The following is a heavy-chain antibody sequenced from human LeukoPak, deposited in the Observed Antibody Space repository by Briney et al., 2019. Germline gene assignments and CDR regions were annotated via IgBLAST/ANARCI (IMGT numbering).Heavy chain of an antibody. D-gene: IGHD6-6*01. V-gene: IGHV1-69*05. Sequence: GASVKVSCKASGGTFSSYAISWVRQAPGQGLEWMGGIIPIFGTANYAQKFQGRVTITTDESTSTAHMELSSLRSEDTAVYYCARGYSSSSQYAFDIWGQGTMVTVSS. CDR2: IIPIFGTA. CDR3: ARGYSSSSQYAFDI. CDR1: GGTFSSYA. J-gene: IGHJ3*02.